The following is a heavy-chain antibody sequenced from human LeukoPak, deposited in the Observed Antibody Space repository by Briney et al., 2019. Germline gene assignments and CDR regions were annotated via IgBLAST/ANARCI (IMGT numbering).Heavy chain of an antibody. CDR2: INPNSGGT. Sequence: ASVKVSCKDSGYTFTDYYIHWVRQAPGQGLEWMGRINPNSGGTNYAQKLQGRVTMTTDTSTSTAYMELRSLRSDDTAVYYCARDLGGTISNFDYWGQGTLVTVSS. CDR1: GYTFTDYY. V-gene: IGHV1-2*06. J-gene: IGHJ4*02. D-gene: IGHD4/OR15-4a*01. CDR3: ARDLGGTISNFDY.